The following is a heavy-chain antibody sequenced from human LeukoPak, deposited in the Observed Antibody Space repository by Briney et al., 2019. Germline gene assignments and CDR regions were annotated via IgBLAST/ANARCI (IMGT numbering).Heavy chain of an antibody. V-gene: IGHV3-23*01. J-gene: IGHJ4*02. CDR2: VSSSGETT. D-gene: IGHD3-3*01. Sequence: GGSLRLSCVGSGFSFSTYGMTWVRQAPGKGLEWVSSVSSSGETTYYADSVKGRFTISRDNAKNTLYLQMNSLRAEDTAVYYCAKDRDFWSGYYWVYWGQGTLVTVSS. CDR3: AKDRDFWSGYYWVY. CDR1: GFSFSTYG.